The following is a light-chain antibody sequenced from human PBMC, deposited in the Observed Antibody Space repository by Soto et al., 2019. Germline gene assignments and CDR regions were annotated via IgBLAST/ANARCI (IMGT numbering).Light chain of an antibody. CDR2: SNN. V-gene: IGLV1-47*02. CDR3: AAWDDSLRGPV. Sequence: QYVLTQPPSASGTPGQRVTISCSGSSSNIGTNYVYWYQQLPGTAPKLLIYSNNQRPSGVPDRFSGSKSGTSASLAISGLRSEDEADYYCAAWDDSLRGPVFGGGTQLTVL. CDR1: SSNIGTNY. J-gene: IGLJ2*01.